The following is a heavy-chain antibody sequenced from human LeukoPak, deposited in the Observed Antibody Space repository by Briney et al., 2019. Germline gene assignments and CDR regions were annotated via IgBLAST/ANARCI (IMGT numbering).Heavy chain of an antibody. V-gene: IGHV5-51*01. Sequence: GESLKISCKGSGYSFTSYWICWVRQMPGKGLEWMGIIYPGDSDTRYSPSFQGQVTISADKSISTAYLQWSSLKASDTAMYYCARSSSIEYSRMTFDYWGQGTLVTVSS. J-gene: IGHJ4*02. D-gene: IGHD6-6*01. CDR3: ARSSSIEYSRMTFDY. CDR2: IYPGDSDT. CDR1: GYSFTSYW.